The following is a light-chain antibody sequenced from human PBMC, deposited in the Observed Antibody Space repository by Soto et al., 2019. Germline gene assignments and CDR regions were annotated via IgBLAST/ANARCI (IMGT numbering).Light chain of an antibody. CDR2: DAS. CDR3: HQYDDPLS. V-gene: IGKV1-33*01. CDR1: QDIGNY. J-gene: IGKJ4*01. Sequence: DIPMTQSPSSLSASVGDRVTITCRASQDIGNYSNWYQQIPGKPPKLLTYDASDFATAVPTRVSGRGSGTAFTFTINSLQPEDFADYYCHQYDDPLSFGGGT.